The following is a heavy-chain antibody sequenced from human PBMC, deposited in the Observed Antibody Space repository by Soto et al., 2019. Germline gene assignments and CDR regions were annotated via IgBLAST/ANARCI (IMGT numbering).Heavy chain of an antibody. V-gene: IGHV1-69*06. CDR3: ARGTIYGGNQSYYYYGMDV. J-gene: IGHJ6*02. Sequence: QVQLVQSGAEVKKPGSSVMVSCKASGGTFSSYAISWVRQAPGQGLEWMGGIIPIFGTANYAQKFQGRVKITADKSTSTAYMELSSLRSEDTAVYYCARGTIYGGNQSYYYYGMDVWGQGTTVTVSS. D-gene: IGHD4-17*01. CDR1: GGTFSSYA. CDR2: IIPIFGTA.